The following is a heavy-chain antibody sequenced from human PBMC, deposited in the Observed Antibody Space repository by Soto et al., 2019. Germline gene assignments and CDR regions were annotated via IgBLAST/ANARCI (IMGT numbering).Heavy chain of an antibody. D-gene: IGHD6-13*01. CDR2: IYPGDSDT. J-gene: IGHJ6*02. V-gene: IGHV5-51*01. CDR3: ARTAASGKYYYGVDV. Sequence: GESLKISCKGSGYSFTSYWIGWVRQMPGKGLEWMGIIYPGDSDTRYSPSFQGQVTISANKSISTAYLQWSSLKASDTAMYYCARTAASGKYYYGVDVWSQGTTDTVSS. CDR1: GYSFTSYW.